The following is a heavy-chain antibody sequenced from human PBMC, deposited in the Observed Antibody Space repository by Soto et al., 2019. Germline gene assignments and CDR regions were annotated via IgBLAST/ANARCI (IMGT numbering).Heavy chain of an antibody. V-gene: IGHV3-23*01. CDR3: AKDSRSHPQGWFDP. D-gene: IGHD2-15*01. Sequence: EVQLLESGGGLVQPGASLRLSCAASGFTFSSYAMTWVRQAPGKGLEWVSSISGSGDYTYFADSVKGRFTISRDNSKDTLYLQMSSLIVEDTAIYYCAKDSRSHPQGWFDPWGQGTLVTVSS. CDR1: GFTFSSYA. J-gene: IGHJ5*02. CDR2: ISGSGDYT.